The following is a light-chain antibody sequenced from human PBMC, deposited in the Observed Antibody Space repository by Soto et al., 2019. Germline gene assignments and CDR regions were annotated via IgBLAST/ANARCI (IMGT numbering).Light chain of an antibody. CDR2: GAS. Sequence: EIVLTQSPGTLSLSPGERVTLSCRASQSVSSNYLAWYKQNPGQAPRLLIYGASSRATGIPDRFSGSGSGTDFTLTISRLEPEDFAVYYCQQYGSSRWTFGQGTKVEIK. CDR3: QQYGSSRWT. CDR1: QSVSSNY. V-gene: IGKV3-20*01. J-gene: IGKJ1*01.